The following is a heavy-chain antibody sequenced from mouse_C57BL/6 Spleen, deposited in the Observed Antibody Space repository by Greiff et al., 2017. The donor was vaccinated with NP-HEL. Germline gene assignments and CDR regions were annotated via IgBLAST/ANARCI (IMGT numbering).Heavy chain of an antibody. J-gene: IGHJ4*01. V-gene: IGHV1-15*01. Sequence: QVHVKQSGAELVRPGASVTLSCKASGYTFTDYEMHWVKQTPVHGLEWIGAIDPETGGTAYNQKFKGKAILTADKSFSTAYMELRSLTSEDSAVYYCTRGSYAMDYWGQGTSVTVSS. CDR2: IDPETGGT. CDR3: TRGSYAMDY. CDR1: GYTFTDYE.